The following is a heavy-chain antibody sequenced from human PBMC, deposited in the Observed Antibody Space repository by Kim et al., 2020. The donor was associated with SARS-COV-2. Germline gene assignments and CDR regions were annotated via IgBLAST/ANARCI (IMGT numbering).Heavy chain of an antibody. J-gene: IGHJ6*03. CDR2: ISAYNGNT. CDR1: GYTFTSYG. D-gene: IGHD3-3*01. Sequence: ASVKVSCKASGYTFTSYGISWVRQAPGQGLEWMGWISAYNGNTNYAQKLQGRVTMTTDTSTSTAYMELRSLRSDDTAVYYCARVPLVTIFGVVIIKYYYMKVWGNGTTVTLSS. CDR3: ARVPLVTIFGVVIIKYYYMKV. V-gene: IGHV1-18*01.